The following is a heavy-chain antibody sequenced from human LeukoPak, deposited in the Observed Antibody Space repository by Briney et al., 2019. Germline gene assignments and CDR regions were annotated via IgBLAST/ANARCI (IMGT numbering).Heavy chain of an antibody. CDR2: ISWNSGSI. J-gene: IGHJ6*02. D-gene: IGHD2-15*01. Sequence: GGSLRLSCTASGFTFDDYAMHWVRQAPGKGLEWVSGISWNSGSIGYADSVKGRFTISRDNAKNSLYLQMNSLRAEDTALYYCAQDISSRGCSGGSCPHYYYYGMDVWGQGTTVTVSS. CDR3: AQDISSRGCSGGSCPHYYYYGMDV. CDR1: GFTFDDYA. V-gene: IGHV3-9*01.